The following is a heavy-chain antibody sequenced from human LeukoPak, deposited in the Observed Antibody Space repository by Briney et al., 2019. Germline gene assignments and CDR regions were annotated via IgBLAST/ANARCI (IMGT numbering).Heavy chain of an antibody. D-gene: IGHD6-13*01. CDR1: GFTFSIDA. CDR3: AKGSYGSPPRVDY. V-gene: IGHV3-23*01. Sequence: PGGSLRLSCAASGFTFSIDAMSWVRQAPGKGLEWVSAICGTGYNTYYADSVKGRFTISRDNSKNTVYLQINTLRAEDTAVYYCAKGSYGSPPRVDYWGEGTLVTVSS. J-gene: IGHJ4*02. CDR2: ICGTGYNT.